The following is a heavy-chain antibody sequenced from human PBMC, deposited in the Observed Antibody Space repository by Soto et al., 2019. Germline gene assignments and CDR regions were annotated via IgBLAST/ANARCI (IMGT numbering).Heavy chain of an antibody. J-gene: IGHJ3*02. D-gene: IGHD6-19*01. CDR1: GFTFSSYA. CDR3: AEDLGWGSGWMGTDAFDI. V-gene: IGHV3-23*01. Sequence: GGSLRLSCAASGFTFSSYAMSWVRQAPGKGLEWVSAISGSGGGTYYADSVKGRFTISRDNSKNTLYLQMNSLRAEDTAVYYCAEDLGWGSGWMGTDAFDIWGQGTMVTVSS. CDR2: ISGSGGGT.